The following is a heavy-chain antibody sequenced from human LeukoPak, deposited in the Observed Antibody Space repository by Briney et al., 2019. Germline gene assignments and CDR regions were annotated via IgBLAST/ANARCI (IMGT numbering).Heavy chain of an antibody. CDR2: ISWNSGSI. CDR3: AKGYSSGWWGAGDY. J-gene: IGHJ4*02. D-gene: IGHD6-19*01. V-gene: IGHV3-9*01. CDR1: GFTFDDYA. Sequence: AGGSLRLSCAASGFTFDDYAMHWVRQAPGKGLEWVSGISWNSGSIGYADSVKGRFTISRDNAKNSLYLQVNSLRAEDTALYYCAKGYSSGWWGAGDYWGQGTLVTVSS.